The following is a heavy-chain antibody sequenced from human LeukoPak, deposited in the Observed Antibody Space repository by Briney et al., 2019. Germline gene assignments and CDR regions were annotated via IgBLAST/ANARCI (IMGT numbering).Heavy chain of an antibody. V-gene: IGHV1-18*01. D-gene: IGHD3-22*01. J-gene: IGHJ4*02. CDR3: ARWLGYYYDSSGYYGLDY. CDR2: ISAYNGNT. Sequence: ASVKVSCKASGYTFTSYGISWVRQAPGQGLEWMGWISAYNGNTNYAHTLQGRVTMTTDTSTSTAYLELRSMRTDDTGVYYCARWLGYYYDSSGYYGLDYWGQGTLVTVSS. CDR1: GYTFTSYG.